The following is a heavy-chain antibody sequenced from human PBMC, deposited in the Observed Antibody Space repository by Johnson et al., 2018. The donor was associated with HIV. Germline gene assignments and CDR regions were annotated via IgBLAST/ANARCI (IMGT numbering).Heavy chain of an antibody. CDR1: GFTFSNYG. D-gene: IGHD1-7*01. J-gene: IGHJ3*02. CDR3: ATSLTGTRPFDI. V-gene: IGHV3-NL1*01. Sequence: QVQLVESGGGVVQPGGSLRLSCAASGFTFSNYGMHWVRQAPGKGLEWVSVIYSGGSTYYADSVKGRFIISRDNSKNTLYLQMNSLRAEDTAVYYCATSLTGTRPFDIWGQGTMVTVSS. CDR2: IYSGGST.